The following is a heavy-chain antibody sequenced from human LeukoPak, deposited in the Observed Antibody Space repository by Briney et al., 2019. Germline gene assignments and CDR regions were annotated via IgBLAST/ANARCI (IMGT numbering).Heavy chain of an antibody. J-gene: IGHJ4*02. CDR1: GFTFSSYA. V-gene: IGHV3-23*01. Sequence: GGSLRLSCAASGFTFSSYAMSWVRQPPGKGLEWVSAISGSGGSTYYADSVKGRFTISRDNSKNTLYLQMSSLRAEDTAVYYCAKDGGSAPTFNDFWGQGTLVTVSS. CDR3: AKDGGSAPTFNDF. D-gene: IGHD6-25*01. CDR2: ISGSGGST.